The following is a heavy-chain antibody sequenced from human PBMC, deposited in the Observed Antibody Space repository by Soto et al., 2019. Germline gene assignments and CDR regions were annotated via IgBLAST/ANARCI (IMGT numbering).Heavy chain of an antibody. CDR2: IYYSGST. CDR3: ASQEFYGPCY. CDR1: GGSISSGDYY. D-gene: IGHD3-10*01. J-gene: IGHJ4*02. Sequence: SLSLTGTVSGGSISSGDYYWSWIRQPPGKGLEWIGYIYYSGSTYYNPSLKSRVTISVDTSKNQFSLKLSSVTAADTAVYYCASQEFYGPCYWGQGTLVTVSS. V-gene: IGHV4-30-4*01.